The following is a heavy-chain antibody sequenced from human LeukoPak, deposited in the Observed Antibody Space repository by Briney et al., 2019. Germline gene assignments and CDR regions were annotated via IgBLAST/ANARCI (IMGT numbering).Heavy chain of an antibody. V-gene: IGHV3-74*01. CDR2: IDEYGTTI. CDR3: ATDLSGRQDY. CDR1: GFTFSSYA. J-gene: IGHJ4*02. Sequence: PGGSLRLSCAASGFTFSSYAMSWVRQAPGKGLVWVSRIDEYGTTINYADSVKGRFTISRNNAGDTLFLQMNSLRAEDTGVYYCATDLSGRQDYWGQGTLVTVSS. D-gene: IGHD5-12*01.